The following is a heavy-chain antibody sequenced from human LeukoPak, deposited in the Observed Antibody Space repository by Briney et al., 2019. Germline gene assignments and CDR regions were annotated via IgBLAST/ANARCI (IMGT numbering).Heavy chain of an antibody. J-gene: IGHJ6*03. CDR3: ARRFTWGPWGYYYMDV. D-gene: IGHD3-16*01. Sequence: SETLSLTCTVSGGSISSYYWSWIRQPPGKGLEWIGYIYYSGSTNYNPSLKSRATISVHTSKNQFSLKLSSVTAADTAVYYCARRFTWGPWGYYYMDVWGKGTTVTVSS. CDR1: GGSISSYY. V-gene: IGHV4-59*01. CDR2: IYYSGST.